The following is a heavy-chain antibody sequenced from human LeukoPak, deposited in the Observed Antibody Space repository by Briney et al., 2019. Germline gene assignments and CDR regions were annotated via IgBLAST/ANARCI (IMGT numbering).Heavy chain of an antibody. J-gene: IGHJ4*02. CDR1: GGSISSSSYY. Sequence: SETLSLTCTVSGGSISSSSYYWGWIRQPPGKGLEWIGSIYYSGSTYYNPSLKSRVTISVDTSKNQFSLKLSSVTAADTAVYYCARDHVRGSCYFDYWGQGTLVTASS. V-gene: IGHV4-39*07. CDR3: ARDHVRGSCYFDY. CDR2: IYYSGST. D-gene: IGHD2-15*01.